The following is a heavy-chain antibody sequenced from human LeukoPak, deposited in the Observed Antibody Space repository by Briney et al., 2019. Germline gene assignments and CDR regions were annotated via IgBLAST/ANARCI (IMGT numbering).Heavy chain of an antibody. CDR3: ARDLPASGGSCYTDCGGMDV. V-gene: IGHV4-30-2*01. CDR1: GGSISSGGGYY. CDR2: ISHSGST. J-gene: IGHJ6*02. D-gene: IGHD2-15*01. Sequence: SETLSLACTVSGGSISSGGGYYWSWIRQPPGKVLEWIGYISHSGSTYYNPSLKSRVTISVDTSKNQFSLKLSSVTAADTAVYYCARDLPASGGSCYTDCGGMDVWGQGTTVTVSS.